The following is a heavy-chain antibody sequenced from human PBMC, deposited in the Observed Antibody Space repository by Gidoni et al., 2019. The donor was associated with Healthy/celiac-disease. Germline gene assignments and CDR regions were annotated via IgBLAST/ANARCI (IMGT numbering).Heavy chain of an antibody. V-gene: IGHV3-33*01. J-gene: IGHJ4*02. CDR1: GFTFSSYG. CDR3: ARDGQWGSTPLDY. D-gene: IGHD2-2*01. Sequence: QVQLVESGGGVVQPGRSLRLSCAASGFTFSSYGMHWVRQAPGKGLEWVAVIWYDGSNKYYADSVKGRFTISRDNSKNTLYLQMNSLRAEDTAVYYCARDGQWGSTPLDYWGQGTLVTVSS. CDR2: IWYDGSNK.